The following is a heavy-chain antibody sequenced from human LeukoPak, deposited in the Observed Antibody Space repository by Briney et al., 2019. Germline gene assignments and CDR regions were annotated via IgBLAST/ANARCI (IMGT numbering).Heavy chain of an antibody. CDR2: ISGSGGST. J-gene: IGHJ3*02. V-gene: IGHV3-23*01. Sequence: GGSLRLSCAASGFTFSSYAMSWVRQAPGKGLEWVSAISGSGGSTYYADSVKGRFTISRDNSKNTLYLQMNSLRAEDTAVYYCAKSFRIAAAGTDAFDIWGQGTMVTVSS. CDR3: AKSFRIAAAGTDAFDI. CDR1: GFTFSSYA. D-gene: IGHD6-13*01.